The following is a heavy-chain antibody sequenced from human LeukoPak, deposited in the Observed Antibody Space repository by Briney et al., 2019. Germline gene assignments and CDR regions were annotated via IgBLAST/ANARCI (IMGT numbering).Heavy chain of an antibody. CDR3: VKDGHGMDV. J-gene: IGHJ6*02. CDR2: IYYSGST. V-gene: IGHV4-59*12. CDR1: GGSISSYY. Sequence: SETLSLTCTVSGGSISSYYWSWIRQPPGKGLEWIGYIYYSGSTNYNPSLKSRVTISVDTSKNQFSLKLSSVTAAGTAVYYCVKDGHGMDVWGQGTTVTVSS.